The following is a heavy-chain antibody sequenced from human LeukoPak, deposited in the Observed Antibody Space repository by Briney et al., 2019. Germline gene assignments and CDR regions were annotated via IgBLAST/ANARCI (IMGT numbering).Heavy chain of an antibody. CDR1: GLIFSDFY. V-gene: IGHV3-11*06. Sequence: GGSLRLSCAASGLIFSDFYMSWIRQAPGKGLEWISYISDGGDHTNYADSVKGRFSISRDDAKNSLFLQMNSLRAEDTAVYYCARRHDYLDYWGQGTLVTVSS. CDR2: ISDGGDHT. J-gene: IGHJ4*02. CDR3: ARRHDYLDY.